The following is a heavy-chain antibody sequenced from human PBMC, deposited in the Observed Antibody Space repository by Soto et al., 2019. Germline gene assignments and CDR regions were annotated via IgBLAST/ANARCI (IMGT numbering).Heavy chain of an antibody. J-gene: IGHJ5*02. CDR1: GGSISSDY. V-gene: IGHV4-59*01. Sequence: QVHLKESGPGLVKPSETLSLTCPVSGGSISSDYWTWVRQPPGKGLEWIGYRYYSGTAKYNSSLKSRVTISVDTSKNQFYLKLSSVTVADTAGYYCARLSVAYWFDPWGQGIQVTVSS. CDR3: ARLSVAYWFDP. CDR2: RYYSGTA. D-gene: IGHD2-15*01.